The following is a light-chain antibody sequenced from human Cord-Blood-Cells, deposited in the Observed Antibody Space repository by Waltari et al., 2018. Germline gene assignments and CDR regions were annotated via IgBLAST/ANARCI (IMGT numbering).Light chain of an antibody. CDR2: KAS. V-gene: IGKV1-5*03. Sequence: IQIPHSPSTLSASVVDRVTITCRASQSISSWLAWYQQKPGKAPKLLIYKASSLESGVPSRFSGSGSGTEFTLTISSLQPDDFATYYCQQYNSYSRTFGQGTKVEIK. J-gene: IGKJ1*01. CDR1: QSISSW. CDR3: QQYNSYSRT.